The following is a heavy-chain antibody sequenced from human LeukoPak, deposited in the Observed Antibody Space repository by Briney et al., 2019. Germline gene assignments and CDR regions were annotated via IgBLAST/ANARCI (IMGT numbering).Heavy chain of an antibody. J-gene: IGHJ4*02. V-gene: IGHV1-2*02. Sequence: GASVKVSCKASGYTFTGYYMHWVRQAPGQGLEWMGWINPNSGGTNYAQKFQGRVTMTRDTSISTAYMELSRLRSDDTAVYYCARVFSGSYWGPVVFDYWGQGTLVTVSS. CDR1: GYTFTGYY. D-gene: IGHD1-26*01. CDR3: ARVFSGSYWGPVVFDY. CDR2: INPNSGGT.